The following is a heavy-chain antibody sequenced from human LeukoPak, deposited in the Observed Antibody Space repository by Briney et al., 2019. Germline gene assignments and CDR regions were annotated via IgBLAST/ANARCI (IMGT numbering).Heavy chain of an antibody. CDR3: ARVFLFYGSGSYYPSPYFDY. D-gene: IGHD3-10*01. J-gene: IGHJ4*02. Sequence: PGGSLRLSCAASGFTFSSYEMNWVRQAPGKGLEWVSYISSSGSTIYYADSVKGRFTISRDNAKNSLYLQMNSLRAEDTAVYYCARVFLFYGSGSYYPSPYFDYWGQGTLVTVSS. CDR2: ISSSGSTI. V-gene: IGHV3-48*03. CDR1: GFTFSSYE.